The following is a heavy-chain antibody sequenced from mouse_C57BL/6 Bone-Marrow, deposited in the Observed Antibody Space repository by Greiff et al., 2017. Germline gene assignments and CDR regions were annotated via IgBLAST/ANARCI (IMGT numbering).Heavy chain of an antibody. D-gene: IGHD1-1*01. CDR2: ISSGSSTI. CDR3: AYYGSSYGYWYVDV. Sequence: DVKLVESGGGLVKPGGSLKLSCAASGFTFSDYGMHWVRQAPEKGLEWVAYISSGSSTIYYADTVKGRFTISRDNAKNTLFLQMTSLRSEDTAMYYCAYYGSSYGYWYVDVWGTGTTVTVSS. V-gene: IGHV5-17*01. J-gene: IGHJ1*03. CDR1: GFTFSDYG.